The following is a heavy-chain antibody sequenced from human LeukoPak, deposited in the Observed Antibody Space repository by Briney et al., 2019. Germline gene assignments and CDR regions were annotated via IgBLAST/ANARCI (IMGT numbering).Heavy chain of an antibody. V-gene: IGHV1-69*13. CDR1: GGTFSSYA. Sequence: RASVKVSCKASGGTFSSYAISWVRQAPGQGLEWMGGIIPIFGTANYAQKFQGRVTITADESTGTAYMELSSLRSEDTAVYYCARSRIAVAGTYYYYYGMDVWGQGTTVTVSS. CDR3: ARSRIAVAGTYYYYYGMDV. D-gene: IGHD6-19*01. J-gene: IGHJ6*02. CDR2: IIPIFGTA.